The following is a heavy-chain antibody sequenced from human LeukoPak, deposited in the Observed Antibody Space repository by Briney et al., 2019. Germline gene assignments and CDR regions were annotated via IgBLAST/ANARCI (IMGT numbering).Heavy chain of an antibody. D-gene: IGHD2-2*01. CDR3: ARGDCSDTNCYSGYFYYYGTDV. CDR1: GFTFGYYG. V-gene: IGHV3-48*03. CDR2: ISSSGATI. Sequence: PGGSLRLSCAASGFTFGYYGMNWVRQAPGKGLEWLSYISSSGATIYYAVSVKGRFTISRDNAKNSLYLQMSSLRAEDTAVYYCARGDCSDTNCYSGYFYYYGTDVWGQGTTVTVSS. J-gene: IGHJ6*02.